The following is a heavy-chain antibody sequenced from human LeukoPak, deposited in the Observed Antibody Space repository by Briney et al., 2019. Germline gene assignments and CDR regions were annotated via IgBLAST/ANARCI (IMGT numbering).Heavy chain of an antibody. J-gene: IGHJ4*02. D-gene: IGHD2-2*01. CDR1: GYTFTNYG. CDR3: ARTSSALGYCSSTSCRRGPFDY. CDR2: IIPIFGTA. V-gene: IGHV1-69*05. Sequence: GASVKVSCKTSGYTFTNYGISWVRQAPGQGLEWMGGIIPIFGTANYAQKFQGRVTITTDESTSTAYMELSSLRSEDTAVYYCARTSSALGYCSSTSCRRGPFDYWGQGTLVTVSS.